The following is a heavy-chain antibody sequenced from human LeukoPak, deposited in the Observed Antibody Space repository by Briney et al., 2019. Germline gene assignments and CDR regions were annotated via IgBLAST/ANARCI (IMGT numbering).Heavy chain of an antibody. Sequence: GGSLRLSCAASGFTFSSNAMHWVRQAPGKGLESVSAISRDGGTTYYANSVKGRFTISRDNSKNMLFLQMGSLSAEDMAVYYCAREDPPGSYWFDYWGQGTLVTVSS. CDR3: AREDPPGSYWFDY. V-gene: IGHV3-64*01. CDR1: GFTFSSNA. D-gene: IGHD2-8*02. CDR2: ISRDGGTT. J-gene: IGHJ4*02.